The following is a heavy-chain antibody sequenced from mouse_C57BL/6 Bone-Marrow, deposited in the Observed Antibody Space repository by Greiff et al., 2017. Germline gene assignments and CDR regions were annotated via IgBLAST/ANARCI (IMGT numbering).Heavy chain of an antibody. V-gene: IGHV5-4*01. CDR2: ISDGGSYT. CDR1: GFTFSSYA. J-gene: IGHJ3*01. CDR3: ARDGVAY. Sequence: EVQVVESGGGLVKPGGSLKLSCAASGFTFSSYAMSWVRQTPEQRLEWVATISDGGSYTYYPANVKGRFTISRDNAKNNLYLQMSHLKSEDTAMYYCARDGVAYWGQGTLVTVSA.